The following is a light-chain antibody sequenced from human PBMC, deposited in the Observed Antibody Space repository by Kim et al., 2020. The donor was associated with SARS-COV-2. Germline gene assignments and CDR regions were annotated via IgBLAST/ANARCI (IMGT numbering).Light chain of an antibody. Sequence: DIQMTQSPSSLSASVGDTVTITCRASLDITNFLAWYHQRPGQRPKLLMYATSTLQSGVPSRFSGSGSGTEFTLTITSLQPEDVGSYYCQQYKSVPALTFGGGTKVAIK. V-gene: IGKV1-27*01. CDR1: LDITNF. CDR3: QQYKSVPALT. J-gene: IGKJ4*01. CDR2: ATS.